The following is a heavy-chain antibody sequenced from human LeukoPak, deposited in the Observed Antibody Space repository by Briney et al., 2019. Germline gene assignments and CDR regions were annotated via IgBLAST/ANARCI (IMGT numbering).Heavy chain of an antibody. CDR1: GGSISSYY. J-gene: IGHJ3*02. V-gene: IGHV4-59*08. CDR3: ARTEGGGPYAFDI. D-gene: IGHD2-15*01. CDR2: IYYSGST. Sequence: SETLSLTCTVSGGSISSYYWSWIRQPPGKGLEWIGYIYYSGSTNYNPSLKSRVTISVDTSKNQFSLKLSSVTAADTAVYYCARTEGGGPYAFDIWGQGTMVTVSS.